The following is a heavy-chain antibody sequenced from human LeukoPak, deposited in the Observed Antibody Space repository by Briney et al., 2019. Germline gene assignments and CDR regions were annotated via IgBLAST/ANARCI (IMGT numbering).Heavy chain of an antibody. CDR3: ARNLTTRWFDP. V-gene: IGHV4-34*01. CDR1: GGSFSGYY. D-gene: IGHD1-14*01. Sequence: SETLSLTCAVYGGSFSGYYWSWIRQPPGKGLEWIGEINHSGSTNYNPSLKSRVTISVDTSKNQFSLKLSSVTAADTAVYYCARNLTTRWFDPWGQGTLVTVSS. CDR2: INHSGST. J-gene: IGHJ5*02.